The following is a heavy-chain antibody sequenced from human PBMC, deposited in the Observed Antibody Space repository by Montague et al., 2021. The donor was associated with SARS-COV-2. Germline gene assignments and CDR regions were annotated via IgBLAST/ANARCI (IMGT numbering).Heavy chain of an antibody. V-gene: IGHV4-61*08. CDR3: ARVSLAAAATRSDY. CDR1: GGSVSSGGYY. Sequence: SETLSLTCTVSGGSVSSGGYYWSWIRQPPGKGLEWIGYIYYSGSINYNPSLKSRVTISLDTSKNQCSLKLTSVTAADTAVYYCARVSLAAAATRSDYWGQGTRVTVSS. D-gene: IGHD6-13*01. J-gene: IGHJ4*02. CDR2: IYYSGSI.